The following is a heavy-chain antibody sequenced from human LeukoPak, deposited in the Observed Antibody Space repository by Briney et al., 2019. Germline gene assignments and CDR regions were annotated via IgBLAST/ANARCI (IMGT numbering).Heavy chain of an antibody. CDR1: GGSISFSTYY. D-gene: IGHD1-26*01. CDR2: IYYSGTT. V-gene: IGHV4-39*01. J-gene: IGHJ3*02. CDR3: ARPRGVSYTDPFDI. Sequence: KPSETLSPSCTVSGGSISFSTYYWGWIRQPPGKGLEWIGSIYYSGTTYHNPSLKSRVTISMDTSKNQFSLKVTSVTAADTAAYYCARPRGVSYTDPFDIWGQGTMVSVSS.